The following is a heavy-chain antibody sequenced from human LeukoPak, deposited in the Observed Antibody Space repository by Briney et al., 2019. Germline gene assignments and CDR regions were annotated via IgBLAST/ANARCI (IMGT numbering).Heavy chain of an antibody. CDR3: ARIAATGIDY. J-gene: IGHJ4*02. CDR1: GGSVSSGNYY. Sequence: SETLSLTCTVSGGSVSSGNYYWSWIRQPPGKGLEWIGYIDSSGSSNYNPSLKSRLTISVDTSKNQFSLKLSSVTAADTAVYYCARIAATGIDYWGQGTLVTVSS. CDR2: IDSSGSS. V-gene: IGHV4-61*01. D-gene: IGHD6-13*01.